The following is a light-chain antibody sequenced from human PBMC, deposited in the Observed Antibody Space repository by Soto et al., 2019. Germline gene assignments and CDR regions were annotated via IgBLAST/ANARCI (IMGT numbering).Light chain of an antibody. V-gene: IGKV1-39*01. Sequence: DIQMTQSPSSLSGSVGDRVTITCRASQSISISLNWYQQKPGKAPKLLIHAASSLQSGVPSRFSGSGSGTDFTLTISSLQPEDFATYYCQQSYNTPPTFGQGTKVDIK. CDR1: QSISIS. J-gene: IGKJ1*01. CDR3: QQSYNTPPT. CDR2: AAS.